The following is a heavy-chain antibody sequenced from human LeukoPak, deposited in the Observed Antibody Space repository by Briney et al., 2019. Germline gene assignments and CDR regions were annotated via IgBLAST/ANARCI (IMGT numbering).Heavy chain of an antibody. CDR1: GFTFSSYS. V-gene: IGHV3-30*03. CDR3: ARDRDRYYDILTGFPSDY. D-gene: IGHD3-9*01. Sequence: GGSLRLSCAASGFTFSSYSMNWVRQAPGKGLEWVAVISYDGSNKYYADSVKGRFTISRDNSKNTLYLQMNSLRAEDTAVYYCARDRDRYYDILTGFPSDYWGQGTLVTVSS. CDR2: ISYDGSNK. J-gene: IGHJ4*02.